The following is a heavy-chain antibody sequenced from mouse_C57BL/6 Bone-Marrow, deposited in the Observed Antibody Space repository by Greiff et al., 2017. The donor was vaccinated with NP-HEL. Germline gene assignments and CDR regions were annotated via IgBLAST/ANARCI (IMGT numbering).Heavy chain of an antibody. J-gene: IGHJ1*03. CDR3: ASPYYYGSSPWYFDV. Sequence: EVQLQQSGPVLVKPGPSVKISCKASGFTFTDYYMHWVKQSHGKSLEWIGLVYPYTGGTSYNQKFKGKATLTVDTSSSTAYMELNSLTSEDSAVYYCASPYYYGSSPWYFDVWGTGTTVTVSS. CDR2: VYPYTGGT. D-gene: IGHD1-1*01. V-gene: IGHV1-36*01. CDR1: GFTFTDYY.